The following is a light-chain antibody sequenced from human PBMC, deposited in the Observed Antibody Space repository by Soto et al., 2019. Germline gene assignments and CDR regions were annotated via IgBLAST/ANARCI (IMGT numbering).Light chain of an antibody. CDR1: QDISNY. Sequence: DIQMTQSPSSLSASVGDRVTITCQASQDISNYLNWYQQKPGKAPKLLIYDASNLETEVPSRFSGSGSWTDFTFTISSLQPEDIATYYCQQYDNLPSITFGQGTRLDFK. V-gene: IGKV1-33*01. CDR3: QQYDNLPSIT. J-gene: IGKJ5*01. CDR2: DAS.